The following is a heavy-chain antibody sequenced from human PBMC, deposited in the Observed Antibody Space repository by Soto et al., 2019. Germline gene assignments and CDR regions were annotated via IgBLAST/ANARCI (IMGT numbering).Heavy chain of an antibody. J-gene: IGHJ6*02. CDR1: GYTFTSYA. Sequence: ASVKVSCKASGYTFTSYAMHRVRQAPGQRLEWMGWINAGNGNTKYSQKFQSRVTITRDTSASTAYMELSSLRSEDTAVYYCASRSGEGKNIALYGMDVWGQGTTVTVSS. CDR3: ASRSGEGKNIALYGMDV. V-gene: IGHV1-3*01. CDR2: INAGNGNT. D-gene: IGHD5-12*01.